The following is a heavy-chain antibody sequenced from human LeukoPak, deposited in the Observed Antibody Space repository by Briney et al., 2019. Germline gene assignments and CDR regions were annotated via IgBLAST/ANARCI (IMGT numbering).Heavy chain of an antibody. Sequence: ASVKVSCKASGYIFTSYDIYWVRQAPGQGLEWMGIINPSGGSTNYAQKFQGRVTMTRDTSTSTVYMELSSLRSEDTAVYYCARFAVHRRITVAGQFGLDYWGQGTLVSLSS. D-gene: IGHD6-19*01. CDR3: ARFAVHRRITVAGQFGLDY. CDR2: INPSGGST. J-gene: IGHJ4*02. V-gene: IGHV1-46*01. CDR1: GYIFTSYD.